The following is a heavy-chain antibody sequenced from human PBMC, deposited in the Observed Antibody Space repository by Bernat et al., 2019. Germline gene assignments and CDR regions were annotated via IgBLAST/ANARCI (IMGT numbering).Heavy chain of an antibody. Sequence: QLQLQESGPGLVKPSETLSLTCTVSGGSISSSSYYWGWIRQPPGKGLEWIGSIFYSGSTYYNPSLKSRVTISVDTTKNQFSLQLSSVTAADTAVYYCARRQRRCCSGGSCYSCWFDPWGQGTLVTVSS. V-gene: IGHV4-39*01. CDR2: IFYSGST. D-gene: IGHD2-15*01. CDR1: GGSISSSSYY. CDR3: ARRQRRCCSGGSCYSCWFDP. J-gene: IGHJ5*02.